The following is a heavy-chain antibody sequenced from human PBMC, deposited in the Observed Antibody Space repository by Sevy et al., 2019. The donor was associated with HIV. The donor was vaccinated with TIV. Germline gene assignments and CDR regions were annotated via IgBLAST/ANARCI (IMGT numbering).Heavy chain of an antibody. CDR2: FYDSGRT. V-gene: IGHV4-61*03. CDR3: ARHGAVQLAFGMDV. CDR1: GGSVSSGRYY. Sequence: SETLSLTCTVSGGSVSSGRYYWSWIRQPPGKGLEWIGYFYDSGRTKYNPSLKSRVTIAVDMSKNLFSLKLTSVTAADTAVYYCARHGAVQLAFGMDVWGQGTRVTVCS. J-gene: IGHJ6*02. D-gene: IGHD1-1*01.